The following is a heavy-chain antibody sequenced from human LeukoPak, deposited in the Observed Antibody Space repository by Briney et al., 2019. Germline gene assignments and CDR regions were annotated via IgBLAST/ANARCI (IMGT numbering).Heavy chain of an antibody. D-gene: IGHD2-15*01. V-gene: IGHV1-46*01. Sequence: ASVKVSCKASRYTFTSYYMHWVRQAPGQGLEWMGIINPSGGTTNYAQKFQGRGTMTRDTSTSTVYMELSSLRSEDTAVYYCARGSGSYCSGGSCYSSPHTFDYWGEGALVTVSS. CDR2: INPSGGTT. J-gene: IGHJ4*02. CDR1: RYTFTSYY. CDR3: ARGSGSYCSGGSCYSSPHTFDY.